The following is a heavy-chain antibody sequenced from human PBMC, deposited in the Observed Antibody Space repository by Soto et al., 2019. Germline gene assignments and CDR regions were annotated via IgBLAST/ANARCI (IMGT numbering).Heavy chain of an antibody. V-gene: IGHV3-72*01. CDR1: GFIFSDHY. Sequence: EVQLVESGGGLVQPGGSLRLSCAASGFIFSDHYMDWVRQAPGKGLEWVGRTRNKANSHTTEYAASVKGRFTISRDDSKNSLYLQMNSLKIEDTAVYYCPRATTVTDYWGQGTLVTVSS. D-gene: IGHD4-17*01. CDR2: TRNKANSHTT. J-gene: IGHJ4*02. CDR3: PRATTVTDY.